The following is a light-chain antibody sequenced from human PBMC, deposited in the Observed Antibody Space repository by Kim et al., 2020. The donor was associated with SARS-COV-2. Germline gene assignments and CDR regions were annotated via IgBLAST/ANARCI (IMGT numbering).Light chain of an antibody. Sequence: LSPGESAALSARASQRVDSNYLACYQLKPGHVPRLLIYEASTRTTGVPERFSGSGSETDFTLTINRLEPEDVAVYQCQQYGDPITFGQGTRLEIK. V-gene: IGKV3-20*01. CDR1: QRVDSNY. CDR2: EAS. J-gene: IGKJ5*01. CDR3: QQYGDPIT.